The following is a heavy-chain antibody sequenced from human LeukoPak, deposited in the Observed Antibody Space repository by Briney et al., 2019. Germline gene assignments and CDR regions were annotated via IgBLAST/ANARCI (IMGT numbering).Heavy chain of an antibody. CDR3: ARDLGNYFHS. V-gene: IGHV1-18*01. CDR1: GYSFTSYG. Sequence: GASVKVSCKASGYSFTSYGISWVRQAPGQGLEWMGWISAHNGNTKYAQEVQGRVTMTTDTSTSTAYMEMRSLRSDDTAVYYCARDLGNYFHSWGQGTLVTVSS. D-gene: IGHD3-10*01. J-gene: IGHJ5*01. CDR2: ISAHNGNT.